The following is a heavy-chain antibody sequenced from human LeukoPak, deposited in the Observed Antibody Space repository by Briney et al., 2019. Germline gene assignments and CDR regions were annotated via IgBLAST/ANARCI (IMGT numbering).Heavy chain of an antibody. CDR2: ISWNSGSI. D-gene: IGHD1-26*01. J-gene: IGHJ4*02. CDR3: AKGLYSGSYYSALDY. CDR1: GFTFDDYA. V-gene: IGHV3-9*03. Sequence: PGRSLRLSCAASGFTFDDYAMHWVRQAPGKGLEWVSGISWNSGSIGYADSVKGRFTISRDNAKNSLYLQMNSLRAEDMALYYCAKGLYSGSYYSALDYWGQGTLVTASS.